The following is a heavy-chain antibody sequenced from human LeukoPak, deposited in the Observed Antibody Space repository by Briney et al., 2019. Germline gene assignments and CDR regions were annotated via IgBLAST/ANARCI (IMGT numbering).Heavy chain of an antibody. CDR3: ARDTKWELQNGFDP. CDR2: ISINGGST. V-gene: IGHV3-23*01. J-gene: IGHJ5*02. CDR1: GFTFSSYA. Sequence: GGSLRLSWAASGFTFSSYALSWVRQAPGKGLEWVSGISINGGSTYYADSVKGRFTISRDNSKNTVFLQMNSLRVEDTAIYYCARDTKWELQNGFDPWGQGTLVTVSS. D-gene: IGHD1-26*01.